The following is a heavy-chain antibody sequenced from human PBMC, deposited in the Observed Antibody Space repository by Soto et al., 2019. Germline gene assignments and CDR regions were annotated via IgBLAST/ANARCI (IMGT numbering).Heavy chain of an antibody. J-gene: IGHJ4*02. V-gene: IGHV3-30-3*01. CDR2: ISSDGSDK. CDR1: VFTFSSYA. Sequence: PGGSLRLSCEASVFTFSSYAMHWVRQAPGKGLEWLALISSDGSDKYYADSVKGRFTISRDNSKNTLYVQMNNLRIEDSAVYYCARDRNGGYVAYFDYWGLGTLVTVSS. D-gene: IGHD5-12*01. CDR3: ARDRNGGYVAYFDY.